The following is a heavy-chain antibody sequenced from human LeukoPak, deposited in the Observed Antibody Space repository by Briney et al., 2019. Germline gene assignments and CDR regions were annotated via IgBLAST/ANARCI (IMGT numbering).Heavy chain of an antibody. J-gene: IGHJ4*02. Sequence: GGSLRLSCAASGFTFSNYNMNWVRQPPGKGLEWLSYISSSNTIYYADSVKGRFTISRDNAKNSLYLQMNSLRAEDTAVYYCARVDDYVWGSYRQGSDYWGQGTLVTVSS. CDR2: ISSSNTI. CDR1: GFTFSNYN. CDR3: ARVDDYVWGSYRQGSDY. V-gene: IGHV3-48*01. D-gene: IGHD3-16*02.